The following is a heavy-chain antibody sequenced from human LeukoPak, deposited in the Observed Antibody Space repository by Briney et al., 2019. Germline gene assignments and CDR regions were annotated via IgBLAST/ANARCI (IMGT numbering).Heavy chain of an antibody. D-gene: IGHD3-3*01. V-gene: IGHV4-34*01. CDR1: GGSFSGYY. CDR3: ARDKNDFPFDY. Sequence: PSETLSPTCAVYGGSFSGYYWSWIRQPPGKGLEWIGEINHSGSTNYNPSLKSRVTISVDTSKNQFSLKLSSVTAADTAVYYCARDKNDFPFDYWGQGTLVTVSS. J-gene: IGHJ4*02. CDR2: INHSGST.